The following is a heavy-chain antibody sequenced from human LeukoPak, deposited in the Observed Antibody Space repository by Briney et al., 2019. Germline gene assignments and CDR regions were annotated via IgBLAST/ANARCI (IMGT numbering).Heavy chain of an antibody. CDR2: IFDTGRI. V-gene: IGHV4-59*01. D-gene: IGHD4-17*01. CDR1: RGSISTYY. CDR3: ARPLEDGVFLVY. Sequence: SEALSHTCIGSRGSISTYYLNWMRQPPGKGLEWIGYIFDTGRINYKPSFKSRVSMSVDTSKSQLSLKLTSVTAADTDFYFCARPLEDGVFLVYWGQGILVTVSS. J-gene: IGHJ4*02.